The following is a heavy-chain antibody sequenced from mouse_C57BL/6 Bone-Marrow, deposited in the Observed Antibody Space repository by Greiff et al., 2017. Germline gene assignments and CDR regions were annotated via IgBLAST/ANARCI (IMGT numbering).Heavy chain of an antibody. J-gene: IGHJ1*03. D-gene: IGHD1-1*01. CDR3: ASYYDGSSSFDV. V-gene: IGHV1-55*01. CDR1: GYTFTSYW. CDR2: IYPGSGST. Sequence: QVQLQQPGAELVKPGASVKMSCKASGYTFTSYWITWVKQGPGQGLEWIGDIYPGSGSTNYNEKFKSKATLTVDTSSSTAYMQHSSLTSEDSAVYYYASYYDGSSSFDVWGTGTAVTVTS.